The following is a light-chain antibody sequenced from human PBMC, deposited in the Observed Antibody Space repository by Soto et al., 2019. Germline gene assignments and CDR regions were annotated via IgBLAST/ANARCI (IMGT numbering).Light chain of an antibody. V-gene: IGKV3-11*01. Sequence: EIVLTQSPATLSLSPGERATLSCRASQTVSSYLAWYQQKPCQAPRLLIYDASNRATGIPARFSGSGSGTDLTLTISSLEPEDVEGYYCQQRGKWPEFTFGPGTKVEIK. CDR3: QQRGKWPEFT. CDR2: DAS. CDR1: QTVSSY. J-gene: IGKJ3*01.